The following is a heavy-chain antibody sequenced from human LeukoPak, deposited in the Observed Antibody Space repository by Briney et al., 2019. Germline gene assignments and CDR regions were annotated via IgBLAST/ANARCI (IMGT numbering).Heavy chain of an antibody. CDR2: FDPEDGET. CDR1: GYTLTELS. J-gene: IGHJ4*02. Sequence: ASVKVSCKVSGYTLTELSMHWVRQAPGKGLEWMGGFDPEDGETIYAQKFQGRVTMTEDTSTDTAYMELSSLRSEDTAVYYCATEGPLAYYSDSSGYFYFEYWGQGTLVTVSS. V-gene: IGHV1-24*01. CDR3: ATEGPLAYYSDSSGYFYFEY. D-gene: IGHD3-22*01.